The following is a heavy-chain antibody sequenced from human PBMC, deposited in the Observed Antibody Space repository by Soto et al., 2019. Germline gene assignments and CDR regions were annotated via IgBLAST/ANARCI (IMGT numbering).Heavy chain of an antibody. CDR3: ARDGFGSYLDY. Sequence: VQLVQSRTEVKNPGASVKVSCQAAAYTFDNFGIHWVRQAPGQGLEWIGWISAYSGDTNYAQRLQGRVTMTTDTSTNTASMELSGLTSDDTAVYFCARDGFGSYLDYWGQGTLVTVSS. CDR2: ISAYSGDT. V-gene: IGHV1-18*01. D-gene: IGHD3-10*01. CDR1: AYTFDNFG. J-gene: IGHJ4*02.